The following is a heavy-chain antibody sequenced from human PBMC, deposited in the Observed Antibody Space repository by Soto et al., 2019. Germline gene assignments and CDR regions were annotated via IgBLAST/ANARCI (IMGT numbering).Heavy chain of an antibody. CDR1: GFTLGTYG. Sequence: QVQLAESGGGVVQPGRSLTITCAASGFTLGTYGMHWVRQAPGKGLEWVAVISNDGGDKYYYDSVMGQITISRDNSKNTLFLEMNSLRAERTAVNFCGKEFCGSSGFYPSLDALDIWGQGTVVTVSS. D-gene: IGHD3-22*01. V-gene: IGHV3-30*18. J-gene: IGHJ3*02. CDR2: ISNDGGDK. CDR3: GKEFCGSSGFYPSLDALDI.